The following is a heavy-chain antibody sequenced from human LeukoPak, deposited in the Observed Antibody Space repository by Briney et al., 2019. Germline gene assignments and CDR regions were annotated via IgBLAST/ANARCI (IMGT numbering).Heavy chain of an antibody. CDR2: ISTGSIYL. Sequence: GGSLTLSCAVSGFTVSSDYMTWVRQSPGKWLESVSSISTGSIYLYYADSVKGRFTISRDNAKNSLYLQMNSLRAEDTAVYYCARDGAMVRGAVDIWGQGTMVTVSS. V-gene: IGHV3-21*01. CDR3: ARDGAMVRGAVDI. CDR1: GFTVSSDY. J-gene: IGHJ3*02. D-gene: IGHD3-10*01.